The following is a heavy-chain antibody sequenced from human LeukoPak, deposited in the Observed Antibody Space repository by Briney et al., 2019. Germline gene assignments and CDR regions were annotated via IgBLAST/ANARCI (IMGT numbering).Heavy chain of an antibody. Sequence: GGSPRLSCAASGFTISIYWMQLVRQAPGKGLVWVSRIKSDGSTNYADSVKGRFTISRDNAKNTVSLQMNSLRPQDTGVYYFARAPTAIGGNYTEYFRTWGQGTLVTVSS. CDR2: IKSDGST. D-gene: IGHD2-21*01. V-gene: IGHV3-74*01. CDR3: ARAPTAIGGNYTEYFRT. CDR1: GFTISIYW. J-gene: IGHJ1*01.